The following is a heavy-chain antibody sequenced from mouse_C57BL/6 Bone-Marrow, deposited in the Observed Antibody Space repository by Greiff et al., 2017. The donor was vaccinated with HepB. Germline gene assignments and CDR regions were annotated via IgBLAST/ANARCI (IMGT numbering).Heavy chain of an antibody. CDR1: GYTFTSYW. Sequence: VQLQQPGAELVKPGASVKLSCKASGYTFTSYWMHWVKQRPGQGLEWIGMIHPNSGSTNYNEKFKSKATLTVDKSSSTAYMQLSSLTSEDSAVYYCARIRKPYSRYFDYWGQGTTLTVSS. CDR2: IHPNSGST. J-gene: IGHJ2*01. CDR3: ARIRKPYSRYFDY. V-gene: IGHV1-64*01. D-gene: IGHD2-12*01.